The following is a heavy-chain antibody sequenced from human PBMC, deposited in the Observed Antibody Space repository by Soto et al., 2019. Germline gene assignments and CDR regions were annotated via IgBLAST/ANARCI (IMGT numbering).Heavy chain of an antibody. CDR2: IIPILGIA. Sequence: SVKVSCKASGGTFSSYTISWVRQAPGQGLEWMGRIIPILGIANYAQKFQGRVTITADKSTSTAYMELSSLRSEDTAVYYCARDRRVGYCSSTSCSSNWFDPWGQGTLVTVSS. J-gene: IGHJ5*02. CDR1: GGTFSSYT. D-gene: IGHD2-2*01. V-gene: IGHV1-69*04. CDR3: ARDRRVGYCSSTSCSSNWFDP.